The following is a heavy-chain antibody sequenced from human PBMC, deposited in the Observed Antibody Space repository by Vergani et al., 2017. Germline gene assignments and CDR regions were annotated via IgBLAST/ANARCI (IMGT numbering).Heavy chain of an antibody. J-gene: IGHJ5*02. Sequence: VQLVQSGAEVRKPGASVTVSCTASGYIFKNYYIHWLRQAPGQAFEWMGILNPTTGHTTSAQKFMGRVDMTRDPSTDTSTRTVQMTLSSLRSEDTTVYYCARSIGYCAGATCRAYYFDHWGQGTRVTVSS. CDR1: GYIFKNYY. V-gene: IGHV1-46*02. D-gene: IGHD2-21*01. CDR3: ARSIGYCAGATCRAYYFDH. CDR2: LNPTTGHT.